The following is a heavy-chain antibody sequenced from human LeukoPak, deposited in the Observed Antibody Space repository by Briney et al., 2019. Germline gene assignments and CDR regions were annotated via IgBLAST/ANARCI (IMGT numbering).Heavy chain of an antibody. CDR3: ALGSYYYYYYMDV. D-gene: IGHD3-10*01. J-gene: IGHJ6*03. V-gene: IGHV1-2*06. Sequence: ASVKVSCKASRYTFTGYYMHWVRQAPGQGLEWVGRINPNSGGTNYAQKFQGRVTMTRDTSISTAYMELSRLRSDDTAVYYCALGSYYYYYYMDVWGKGTTVTVSS. CDR2: INPNSGGT. CDR1: RYTFTGYY.